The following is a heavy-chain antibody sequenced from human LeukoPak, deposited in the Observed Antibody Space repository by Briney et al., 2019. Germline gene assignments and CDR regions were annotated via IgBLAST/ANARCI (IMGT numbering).Heavy chain of an antibody. D-gene: IGHD1-26*01. V-gene: IGHV3-23*01. Sequence: GGSLRLSCAASGFTFSSYAMSWVRQAPGKGLEWVSVISGSGGSTYNADSVKGRFTISRDNSKNTLCLQMNSLRVEDTAVYYCAKPYSGRYYFDYWGQGTLVTVSS. CDR1: GFTFSSYA. J-gene: IGHJ4*02. CDR2: ISGSGGST. CDR3: AKPYSGRYYFDY.